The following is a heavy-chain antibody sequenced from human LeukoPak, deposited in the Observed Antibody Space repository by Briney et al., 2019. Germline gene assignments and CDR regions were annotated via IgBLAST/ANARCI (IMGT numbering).Heavy chain of an antibody. Sequence: GGSLRLSCAASGFTFSSYAMSWVRQAPGKGLEWVSAISGSGGSTYYADSVKGRFTISRGNSKNTLYLQMNSLRAEDTAVYYCARRGIAARRYYFDYWGQGTLVTVSS. V-gene: IGHV3-23*01. J-gene: IGHJ4*02. CDR3: ARRGIAARRYYFDY. CDR1: GFTFSSYA. D-gene: IGHD6-6*01. CDR2: ISGSGGST.